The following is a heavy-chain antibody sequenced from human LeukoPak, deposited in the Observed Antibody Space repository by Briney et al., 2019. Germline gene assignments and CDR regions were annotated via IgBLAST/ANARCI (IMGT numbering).Heavy chain of an antibody. Sequence: ASVKVSCKASGYTFAAYGVSWVREAPGQRLEWMGWINAGNGNTKYSQKFQGRVTITRDTSASTAYMELSSLRSEDTAVYYCARDRAYSSGWYAYWGQGTLVTVSS. J-gene: IGHJ4*02. V-gene: IGHV1-3*01. CDR3: ARDRAYSSGWYAY. D-gene: IGHD6-19*01. CDR2: INAGNGNT. CDR1: GYTFAAYG.